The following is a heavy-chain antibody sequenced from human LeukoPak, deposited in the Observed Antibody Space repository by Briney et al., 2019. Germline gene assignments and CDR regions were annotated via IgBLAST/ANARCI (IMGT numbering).Heavy chain of an antibody. Sequence: GGSLRLSCAASGFPFSTQGMHWVRQAPGKGLGVVALIWYYGSNQYYADPVKGRFTIPRDKSKHTLYLQMNSLRIEDTAVYYCARDLRKRSYFDCWGQGTLVTVSS. CDR3: ARDLRKRSYFDC. CDR2: IWYYGSNQ. J-gene: IGHJ4*02. CDR1: GFPFSTQG. V-gene: IGHV3-33*01.